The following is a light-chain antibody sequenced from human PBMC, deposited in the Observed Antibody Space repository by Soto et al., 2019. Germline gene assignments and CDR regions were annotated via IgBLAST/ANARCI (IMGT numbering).Light chain of an antibody. CDR1: QTISSSY. Sequence: EIVLTQSPGTLSLSPGERATLSCRASQTISSSYLAWYQRKPGQAPRLLIHGASTRATCIPDRFSGSGSGTDFTLTISRLEPEDFAVYFCQQYGSSLYTFGQGTKLEIK. J-gene: IGKJ2*01. CDR3: QQYGSSLYT. CDR2: GAS. V-gene: IGKV3-20*01.